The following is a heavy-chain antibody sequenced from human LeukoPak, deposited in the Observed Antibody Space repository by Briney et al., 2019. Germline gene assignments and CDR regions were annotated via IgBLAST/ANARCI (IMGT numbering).Heavy chain of an antibody. J-gene: IGHJ4*02. V-gene: IGHV1-2*02. CDR2: IDPNSGDT. Sequence: ASVKVSCKASGYTFTGYYMHWVRQAPGRGLEWMGWIDPNSGDTKYVEKFQGRVTMTRDTSFSTAYMALSSLRSDDTAMYYCARAMNSWFLLDLDYWGQGNLVTVSS. D-gene: IGHD3-22*01. CDR1: GYTFTGYY. CDR3: ARAMNSWFLLDLDY.